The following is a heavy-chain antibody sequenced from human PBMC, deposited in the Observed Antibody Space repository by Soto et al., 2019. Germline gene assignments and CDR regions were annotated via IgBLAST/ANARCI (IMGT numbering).Heavy chain of an antibody. Sequence: QVQLQESGPGLVQPSQTLSLTCSVSGASITSVGYYWTWMRQHPGEGLEWIGYIYHSGSTYYNPSLKSRLTISVDTSKNQFSLRLNSVTAADTAVYYCGSFSDRITPATIVDWGQGTLVTVSS. J-gene: IGHJ4*02. CDR3: GSFSDRITPATIVD. CDR2: IYHSGST. D-gene: IGHD2-2*02. CDR1: GASITSVGYY. V-gene: IGHV4-31*03.